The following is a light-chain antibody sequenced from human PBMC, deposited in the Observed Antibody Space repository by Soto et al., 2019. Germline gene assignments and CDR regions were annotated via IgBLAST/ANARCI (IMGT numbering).Light chain of an antibody. CDR1: SSDVGGYNY. CDR2: EVS. CDR3: SSYPSSSTLL. Sequence: QSALTQPASVSGSPGQSITISCTGTSSDVGGYNYVSWYQQHPGKVPKLMIYEVSNRPSGVSNRFSGSKSGNTASLTISGLQAEDEADYYCSSYPSSSTLLFGGGTKVT. J-gene: IGLJ2*01. V-gene: IGLV2-14*01.